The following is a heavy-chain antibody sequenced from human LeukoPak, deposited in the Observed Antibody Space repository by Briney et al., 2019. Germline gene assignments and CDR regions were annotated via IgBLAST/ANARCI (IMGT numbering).Heavy chain of an antibody. D-gene: IGHD3-3*01. CDR2: INPKSGDT. CDR3: ARGLLYSPMDV. V-gene: IGHV1-2*02. Sequence: ASVKVSCKASGYTFTGYYMYWVRQAPGQGLEWMGWINPKSGDTKFAQKFQGRVTMTRDMSISTAYMELSRLTSDDTAVYYCARGLLYSPMDVWGQGTTVIVSS. J-gene: IGHJ6*02. CDR1: GYTFTGYY.